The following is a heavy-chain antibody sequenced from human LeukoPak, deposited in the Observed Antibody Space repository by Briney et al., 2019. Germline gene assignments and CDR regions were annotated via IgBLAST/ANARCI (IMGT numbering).Heavy chain of an antibody. J-gene: IGHJ4*02. D-gene: IGHD4-23*01. CDR2: INLNSGGT. V-gene: IGHV1-2*02. Sequence: GASVKVSCKASGYTFTGYYMHWVRQAPGQGLEWMGWINLNSGGTNYAQKFQGRVTMTRDTSISTAYMELSRLRSDDTAVYYCARVRSYGGKGFGLDYWGQGTLVTVSS. CDR3: ARVRSYGGKGFGLDY. CDR1: GYTFTGYY.